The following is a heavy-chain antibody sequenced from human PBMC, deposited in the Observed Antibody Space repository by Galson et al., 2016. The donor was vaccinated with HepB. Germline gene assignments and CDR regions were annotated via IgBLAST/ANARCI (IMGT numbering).Heavy chain of an antibody. Sequence: QSGAEVTKPGESLKISCKGSGYSFTSYWVAWVRQMPGKGLEWMGIIYPDDSDTRYSPSFQGQVTISADKSISTAYLQWSSLTTSDTAMYYCARPLRHCTSARGYPYAMGVWGQGTTVTVSS. D-gene: IGHD2-8*02. CDR1: GYSFTSYW. CDR2: IYPDDSDT. J-gene: IGHJ6*02. V-gene: IGHV5-51*01. CDR3: ARPLRHCTSARGYPYAMGV.